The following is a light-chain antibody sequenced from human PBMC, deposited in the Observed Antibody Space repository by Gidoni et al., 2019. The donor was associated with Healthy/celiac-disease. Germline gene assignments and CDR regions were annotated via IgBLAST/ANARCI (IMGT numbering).Light chain of an antibody. Sequence: EMVLTQSPATLSLSPGERATLSCRASQSVSSYLAWYQQKPGHAPRLLIYDASNRATGIPARFSGSGSGTAFTLTISSLEPEDFAVYYCQHRSHLLTFGGGTKVEIK. CDR2: DAS. CDR3: QHRSHLLT. J-gene: IGKJ4*01. V-gene: IGKV3-11*01. CDR1: QSVSSY.